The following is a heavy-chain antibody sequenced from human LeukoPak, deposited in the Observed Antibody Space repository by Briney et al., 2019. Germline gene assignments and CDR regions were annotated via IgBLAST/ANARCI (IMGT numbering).Heavy chain of an antibody. CDR2: IYWNDDK. V-gene: IGHV2-5*01. J-gene: IGHJ4*02. CDR3: AHKPSGGGYYDSSGYYYATEFDY. Sequence: SGPTLVNPTQTLTLTCTFSGFSLSTSGVGVGWIRQPPGKALEWLALIYWNDDKRYSPSLKSRLTITKDTSKNQVVLTMTNMDPVDTATYYCAHKPSGGGYYDSSGYYYATEFDYWGQGTLVTVSS. CDR1: GFSLSTSGVG. D-gene: IGHD3-22*01.